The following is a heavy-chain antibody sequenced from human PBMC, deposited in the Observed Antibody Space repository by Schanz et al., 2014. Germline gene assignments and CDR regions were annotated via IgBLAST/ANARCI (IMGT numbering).Heavy chain of an antibody. Sequence: QVQLVESGGGVVKPGGSLRLSCEASEFTFSSYKMNWVRQAPGTGLEWVAAMSYDGSINYYGDSVKGRFTISRDNTKTTLDLQRNSLRYEDTAVYYWAKDSTRIDIVLVPTAIDYWGQGTLVTVSS. CDR3: AKDSTRIDIVLVPTAIDY. D-gene: IGHD2-2*01. V-gene: IGHV3-30*18. CDR2: MSYDGSIN. J-gene: IGHJ4*02. CDR1: EFTFSSYK.